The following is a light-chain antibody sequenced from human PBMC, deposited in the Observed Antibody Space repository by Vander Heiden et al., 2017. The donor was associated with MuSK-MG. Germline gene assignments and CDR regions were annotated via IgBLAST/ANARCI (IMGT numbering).Light chain of an antibody. V-gene: IGKV2-30*01. CDR1: QSLVYSDGNTY. CDR3: MQGTHTIT. J-gene: IGKJ5*01. CDR2: KVS. Sequence: DVVMTQSPLSLPVTLGQPASISCRSSQSLVYSDGNTYLNWFQQRPGQSPRRLIYKVSNRDSGVPDRFSRSGSGTNFTLKIIRVEAEDVDVYYCMQGTHTITFGQGTRLEIK.